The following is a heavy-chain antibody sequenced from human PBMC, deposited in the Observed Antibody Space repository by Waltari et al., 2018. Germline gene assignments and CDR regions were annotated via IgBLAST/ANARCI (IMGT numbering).Heavy chain of an antibody. D-gene: IGHD4-17*01. CDR3: ASTTVTTSG. CDR2: ISSSSTTI. CDR1: GFIFSDYG. J-gene: IGHJ4*02. Sequence: EVHLVESGGGLVQPGGSLRLSCAASGFIFSDYGMNWVRQAPGKGLEWVSYISSSSTTISYAASVNCRFTISRDNDKNSLYLQMNSLRDEDTAVYYCASTTVTTSGWGQGTLVTVSS. V-gene: IGHV3-48*02.